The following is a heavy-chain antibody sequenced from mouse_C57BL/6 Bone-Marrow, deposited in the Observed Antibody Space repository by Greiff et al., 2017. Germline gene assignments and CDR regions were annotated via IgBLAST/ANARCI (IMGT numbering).Heavy chain of an antibody. V-gene: IGHV1-59*01. J-gene: IGHJ4*01. D-gene: IGHD2-2*01. Sequence: VQLQQPGAELVKPGASVKLSCKASGYTFTSYWMHWVKQRPGQGLEWIGVIDPSDSHTNYNQKFKGKATLTVDTSSSTAYMQLSSLTSEDSAVYYCARWFPAMDYWGQGTSVTVSS. CDR1: GYTFTSYW. CDR3: ARWFPAMDY. CDR2: IDPSDSHT.